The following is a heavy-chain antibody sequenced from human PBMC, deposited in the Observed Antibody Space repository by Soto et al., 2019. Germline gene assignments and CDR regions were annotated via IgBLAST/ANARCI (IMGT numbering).Heavy chain of an antibody. V-gene: IGHV4-30-4*01. CDR1: GGSISSGDYY. CDR2: IYYSGST. CDR3: ARDHYVYDILTGYGYYYGMDV. J-gene: IGHJ6*02. Sequence: QVQLQESGPGLVKPSQTLSLTCTVSGGSISSGDYYWSWIRQPPGKGLEWIGYIYYSGSTYYNPSLKSRVTISVDTSKNQFSLKLSSVTAADTAVYYCARDHYVYDILTGYGYYYGMDVWGQGTTVTVYS. D-gene: IGHD3-9*01.